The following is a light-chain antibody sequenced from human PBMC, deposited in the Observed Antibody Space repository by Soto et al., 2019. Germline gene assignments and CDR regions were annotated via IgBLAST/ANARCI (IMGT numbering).Light chain of an antibody. J-gene: IGLJ3*02. CDR1: SSDVGSYNL. CDR3: CSYAGSSTWV. V-gene: IGLV2-23*02. Sequence: QSALTQPASGSGYPGQSITISCTGTSSDVGSYNLVSWYQQHPGKAPKLMIYEVSKRPSGVSNRFSGSKSGNTASLTISGLQAEDETDYYCCSYAGSSTWVFGGGTKLTVL. CDR2: EVS.